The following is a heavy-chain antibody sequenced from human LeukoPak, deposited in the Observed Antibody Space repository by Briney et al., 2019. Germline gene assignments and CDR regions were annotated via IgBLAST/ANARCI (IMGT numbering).Heavy chain of an antibody. Sequence: GGSLRLSCAASGFTFSSYSMHWVRQAPGKGLEYASAITGNGDNTYYADSVKGRFAISRDNSKNTLYLQMGSLRAEDMAVYYCARVGGDYFDYWGQGTLVTVSS. J-gene: IGHJ4*02. CDR1: GFTFSSYS. V-gene: IGHV3-64*02. D-gene: IGHD3-16*01. CDR3: ARVGGDYFDY. CDR2: ITGNGDNT.